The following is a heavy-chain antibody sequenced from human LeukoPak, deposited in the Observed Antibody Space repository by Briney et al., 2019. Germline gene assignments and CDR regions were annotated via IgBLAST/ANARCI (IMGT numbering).Heavy chain of an antibody. CDR3: ARGRVAYDSSGYWVY. Sequence: ASVKVSCKASGYTFTSYDINWVRQAPGQGLEWMGWMNPNSGNTGYAQKFQGRVTMTRNTSISTAYMELSSLRSEDTAVYYCARGRVAYDSSGYWVYWGQGTLVTVSS. J-gene: IGHJ4*02. CDR2: MNPNSGNT. V-gene: IGHV1-8*01. D-gene: IGHD3-22*01. CDR1: GYTFTSYD.